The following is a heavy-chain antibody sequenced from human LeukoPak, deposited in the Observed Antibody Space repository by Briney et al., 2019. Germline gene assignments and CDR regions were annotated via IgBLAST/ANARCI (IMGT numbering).Heavy chain of an antibody. CDR2: IRYNGSKK. V-gene: IGHV3-30*02. Sequence: GGSLRLSCAASGLTFSNYGMHWVRQAPGKGLEWVAFIRYNGSKKQYAGSVKGRFTISRDNSKNTLYLQMNSQRAEDTAVYYCAKDPYSYGLYFDYWGQGTLVTVSS. J-gene: IGHJ4*02. D-gene: IGHD5-18*01. CDR3: AKDPYSYGLYFDY. CDR1: GLTFSNYG.